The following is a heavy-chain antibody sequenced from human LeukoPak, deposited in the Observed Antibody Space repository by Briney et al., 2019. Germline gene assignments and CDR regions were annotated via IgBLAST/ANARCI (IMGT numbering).Heavy chain of an antibody. CDR3: ARWSYYGSGSYSDYGMDV. CDR2: IWYDGSNK. D-gene: IGHD3-10*01. V-gene: IGHV3-33*01. J-gene: IGHJ6*02. CDR1: GFTFSSYG. Sequence: GRSLRLSCAASGFTFSSYGMHWVRQAPGKGLEWVAVIWYDGSNKYYADSVKGRFTISRDNSKNTLYLQMNSLTAEDTAVYYCARWSYYGSGSYSDYGMDVWGQGTTVTVSS.